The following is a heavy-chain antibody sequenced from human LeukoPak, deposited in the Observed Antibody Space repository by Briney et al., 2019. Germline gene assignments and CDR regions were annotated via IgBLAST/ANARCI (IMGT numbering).Heavy chain of an antibody. CDR3: AKGLAVAGVDY. V-gene: IGHV3-20*04. Sequence: SGGSLRLLCSASGFTFDDFRMRWVRPARGKGLVGVTGINWNSSSTAYEYSVKGRFTISRDNTKISLYLQMNSLRAKDTALCYCAKGLAVAGVDYWGQGTLVTVSS. CDR2: INWNSSST. D-gene: IGHD6-19*01. J-gene: IGHJ4*02. CDR1: GFTFDDFR.